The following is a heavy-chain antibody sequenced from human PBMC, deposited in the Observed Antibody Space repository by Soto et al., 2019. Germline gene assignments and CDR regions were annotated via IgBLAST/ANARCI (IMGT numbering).Heavy chain of an antibody. CDR1: GYTFTYRY. D-gene: IGHD4-17*01. J-gene: IGHJ3*02. CDR2: ITPFNGNT. V-gene: IGHV1-45*02. CDR3: ARGMTTVPFDAFDI. Sequence: SVKVSCKASGYTFTYRYLHWVRQAPGQALEWMGWITPFNGNTNYAQKFQDRVTITRDRSMSTAYMELSSLRSEDTAMYYCARGMTTVPFDAFDIWGQGTMVTVSS.